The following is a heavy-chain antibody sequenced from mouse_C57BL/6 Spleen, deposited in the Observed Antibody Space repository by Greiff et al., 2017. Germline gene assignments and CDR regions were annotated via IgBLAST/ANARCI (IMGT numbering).Heavy chain of an antibody. Sequence: QVQLQQPGAELVKPGASVKMSCKASGYTFTSYWITWVKQRPGQGLEWLGDIYPGSGSTNYNEKFKSKATLTVDTSSSTAYRQLSSLTSEDSAVYYCARCKCNDVGVDDWGQGASVTVAS. CDR3: ARCKCNDVGVDD. J-gene: IGHJ4*01. D-gene: IGHD2-1*01. V-gene: IGHV1-55*01. CDR2: IYPGSGST. CDR1: GYTFTSYW.